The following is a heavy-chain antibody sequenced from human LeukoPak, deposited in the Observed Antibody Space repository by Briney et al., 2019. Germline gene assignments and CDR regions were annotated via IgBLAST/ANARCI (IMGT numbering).Heavy chain of an antibody. CDR2: IYHSGST. Sequence: PSQTLSLTCAVSGGSISSGGYSWSWIRQPPGKGLEWIGYIYHSGSTYYNPSLKSRVTISVDGSKNQFSLKLSSVTAADTAVYYCARAHDSNAFDIWGQGTMVTVSS. V-gene: IGHV4-30-2*01. D-gene: IGHD3-22*01. CDR3: ARAHDSNAFDI. J-gene: IGHJ3*02. CDR1: GGSISSGGYS.